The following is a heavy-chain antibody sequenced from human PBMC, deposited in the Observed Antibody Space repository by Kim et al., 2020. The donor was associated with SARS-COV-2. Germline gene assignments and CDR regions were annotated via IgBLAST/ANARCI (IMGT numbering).Heavy chain of an antibody. D-gene: IGHD4-17*01. Sequence: GGSLRLSCAASGFSVSSNYMTWVRQAPGKGLQWVSILYSGGSAYYADSVRGRFTISRDTSRNTLYLQMNSLRVEDTAIYYCARGLAAYGDSWGQGTLVTVSS. CDR1: GFSVSSNY. J-gene: IGHJ4*02. CDR3: ARGLAAYGDS. V-gene: IGHV3-53*01. CDR2: LYSGGSA.